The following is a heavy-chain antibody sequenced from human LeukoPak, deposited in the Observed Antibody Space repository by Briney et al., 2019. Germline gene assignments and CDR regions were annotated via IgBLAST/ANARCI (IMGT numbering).Heavy chain of an antibody. CDR3: ARDRSGSGWYYYYYGMDV. Sequence: GGSLRLSCAASGFTFSSYWMSWVRQAPGKGLEWVANIKQDGSEKYYVDSVKGRFTISRDNAKNSLYLQMNSLRAEDTAVYYCARDRSGSGWYYYYYGMDVWGQGTTVTVSS. CDR2: IKQDGSEK. J-gene: IGHJ6*02. CDR1: GFTFSSYW. V-gene: IGHV3-7*04. D-gene: IGHD6-19*01.